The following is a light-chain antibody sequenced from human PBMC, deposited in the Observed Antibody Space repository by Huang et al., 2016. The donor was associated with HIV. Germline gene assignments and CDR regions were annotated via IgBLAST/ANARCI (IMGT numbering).Light chain of an antibody. CDR3: QQYNNWPPEYT. V-gene: IGKV3-15*01. CDR2: GAS. CDR1: QSVSSN. Sequence: EVVLTQSPATLSVSPGRKATLSCRASQSVSSNLAWYQQKPGQAPSLLSYGASTRATGIPARFSGSGSGTEFTLTISSLQSEDLAIYYCQQYNNWPPEYTFGQGTKLEIK. J-gene: IGKJ2*01.